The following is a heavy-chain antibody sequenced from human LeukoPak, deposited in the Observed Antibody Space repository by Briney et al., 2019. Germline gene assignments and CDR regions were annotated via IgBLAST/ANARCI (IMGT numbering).Heavy chain of an antibody. J-gene: IGHJ4*02. CDR1: GFTFSSYA. V-gene: IGHV4-59*01. CDR3: AGGGDY. D-gene: IGHD3-16*01. CDR2: IYYSGST. Sequence: GSLRLSCAASGFTFSSYAMSWIRQPPGKGLEWIGYIYYSGSTNYNPSLKSRVTISVDTSKNQFSLKLSSVTAADTAVYYCAGGGDYWGQGTLVTVSS.